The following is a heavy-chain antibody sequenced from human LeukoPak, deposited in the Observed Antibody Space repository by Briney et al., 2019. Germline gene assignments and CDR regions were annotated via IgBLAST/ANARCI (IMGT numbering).Heavy chain of an antibody. CDR2: INPNNPAT. CDR1: GYTFNHNY. D-gene: IGHD6-6*01. CDR3: ARVRDYSNSPFNWFDA. J-gene: IGHJ5*02. V-gene: IGHV1-2*07. Sequence: ASVKVSCKASGYTFNHNYLHWVRQAPGQGLECMGWINPNNPATHSSHKFQGRVTMTSDSSISTVYLEVNRLKPDDTAVYFCARVRDYSNSPFNWFDAWGQGTLVIVSS.